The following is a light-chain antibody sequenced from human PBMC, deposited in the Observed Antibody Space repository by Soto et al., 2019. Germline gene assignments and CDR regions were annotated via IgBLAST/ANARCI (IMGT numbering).Light chain of an antibody. V-gene: IGLV4-60*01. J-gene: IGLJ1*01. CDR3: ETWDSNTYV. CDR2: LEGSGSY. CDR1: SGHSSYI. Sequence: QSVLTQSSSASASLGSSVKLTCTLSSGHSSYIIAWHQQQPGKAPRYLMKLEGSGSYNTGSGVPDRFSGSSSGADRYLTISNRQLAAEADYYCETWDSNTYVFGTGTKLTVL.